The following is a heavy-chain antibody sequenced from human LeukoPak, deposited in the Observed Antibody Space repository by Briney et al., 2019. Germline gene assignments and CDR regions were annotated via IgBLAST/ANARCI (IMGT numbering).Heavy chain of an antibody. Sequence: PGGSLRLSCAASGFTVSSNYMSWVRQAPGKGLEWVSVIYSGGSTYYADSVKGRFTISRDNSKNTLYLQMNSLRAEDTAVYYCAKLTGEQQTVYYYYYYMDVWGKGTTVTVSS. J-gene: IGHJ6*03. CDR1: GFTVSSNY. CDR3: AKLTGEQQTVYYYYYYMDV. V-gene: IGHV3-53*01. D-gene: IGHD3-9*01. CDR2: IYSGGST.